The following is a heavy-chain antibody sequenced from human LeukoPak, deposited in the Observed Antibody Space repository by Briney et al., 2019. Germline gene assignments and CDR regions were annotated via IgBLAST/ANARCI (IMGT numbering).Heavy chain of an antibody. J-gene: IGHJ6*03. CDR2: ISAYNGNT. V-gene: IGHV1-18*01. CDR1: GYTFTSYG. CDR3: ARVGREIYYYYYMDV. D-gene: IGHD3-10*01. Sequence: ASVKVSSKASGYTFTSYGISWVRQAPGQGLEWMGWISAYNGNTNYAQKLQGRVTMTTDTSTSTAYMELRSLRSDDTAVYYCARVGREIYYYYYMDVWGKGTTVTISS.